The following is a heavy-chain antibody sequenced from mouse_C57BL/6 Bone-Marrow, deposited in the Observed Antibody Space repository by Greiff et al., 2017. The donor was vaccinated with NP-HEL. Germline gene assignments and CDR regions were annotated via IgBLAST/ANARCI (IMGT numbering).Heavy chain of an antibody. V-gene: IGHV5-12*01. D-gene: IGHD1-1*01. J-gene: IGHJ1*03. CDR2: ISNGGGST. CDR1: GFTFSDYY. Sequence: EVMLVESGGGLVQPGGSLKLSCAASGFTFSDYYMYWVRQTPEKRLEWVAYISNGGGSTYYPDTVKGRFTMSRDNAKNTLYLQMSHLKSEDTAMYYCARRDYYYGSYWYFDVWGTGTTVTVSS. CDR3: ARRDYYYGSYWYFDV.